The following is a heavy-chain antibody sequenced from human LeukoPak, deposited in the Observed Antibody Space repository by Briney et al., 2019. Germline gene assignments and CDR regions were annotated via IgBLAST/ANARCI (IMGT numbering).Heavy chain of an antibody. D-gene: IGHD3-3*01. CDR3: AKDRDFWSGLAGTFDY. Sequence: PGGSLRLSCAASGFTFSSYGMHWVRQAPGKGLEWVSAISGSGGSTYYADSVKGRFTISRDNSKNTLYLQMNSLRAEDTAVYYCAKDRDFWSGLAGTFDYWGQGTLVTVSS. J-gene: IGHJ4*02. V-gene: IGHV3-23*01. CDR2: ISGSGGST. CDR1: GFTFSSYG.